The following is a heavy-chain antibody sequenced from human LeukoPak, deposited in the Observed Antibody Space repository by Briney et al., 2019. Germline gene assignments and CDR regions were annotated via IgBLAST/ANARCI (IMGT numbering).Heavy chain of an antibody. D-gene: IGHD1-26*01. CDR2: VYTGGST. V-gene: IGHV4-4*07. CDR1: GAPISNYY. CDR3: ASYPVSGSYYDY. Sequence: SETLSLTCTVSGAPISNYYWSWIRQPAGKGLEWIGRVYTGGSTNYNPSLRSRVTISVDKSRNQFFLNLRSVTAADTAVYYCASYPVSGSYYDYWGQGTLVTVSS. J-gene: IGHJ4*02.